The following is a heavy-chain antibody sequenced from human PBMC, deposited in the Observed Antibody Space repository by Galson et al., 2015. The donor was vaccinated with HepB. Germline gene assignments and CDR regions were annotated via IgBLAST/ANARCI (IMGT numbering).Heavy chain of an antibody. CDR1: GGSISSGSYY. CDR3: AREGVGATGMLVDY. V-gene: IGHV4-61*02. D-gene: IGHD1-26*01. Sequence: TLSLTCTVSGGSISSGSYYWSWIRQPAGKGLEWIGRIYTSGSTNYNPSLKSRVTISVDTSKNQFSLKLSSVTAADTAVYYCAREGVGATGMLVDYWGQGTLVTVSS. CDR2: IYTSGST. J-gene: IGHJ4*02.